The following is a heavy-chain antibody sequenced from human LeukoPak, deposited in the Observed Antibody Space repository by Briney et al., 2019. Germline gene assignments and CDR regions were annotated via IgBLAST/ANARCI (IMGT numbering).Heavy chain of an antibody. J-gene: IGHJ6*02. CDR2: ISSSGSTI. Sequence: GGSLRLSCAASGFTFSSYEMNWVRQAPGKGLEWVSYISSSGSTIYYADSMKGRFTISRDNAKNSLYLQMNSLRAEDTAVYYCARDDGTAVAGWYYYGMDVWGQGTTVTVSS. V-gene: IGHV3-48*03. CDR1: GFTFSSYE. CDR3: ARDDGTAVAGWYYYGMDV. D-gene: IGHD6-19*01.